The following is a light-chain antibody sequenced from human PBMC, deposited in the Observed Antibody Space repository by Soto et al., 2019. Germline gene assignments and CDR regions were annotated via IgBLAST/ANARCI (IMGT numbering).Light chain of an antibody. CDR1: SSDVGGYNY. CDR2: EVS. J-gene: IGLJ1*01. CDR3: SSYTSSSISYV. Sequence: QSVLTQPASVSGSPGQSITISCTGTSSDVGGYNYVSWYQQHPGKAPKLMIYEVSNRPSGVSNRFSGSKSGNTASLTTSGLQAEDEADYYCSSYTSSSISYVFGTGTKVT. V-gene: IGLV2-14*01.